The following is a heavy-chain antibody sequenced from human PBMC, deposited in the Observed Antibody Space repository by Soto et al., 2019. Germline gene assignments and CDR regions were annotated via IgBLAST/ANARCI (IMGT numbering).Heavy chain of an antibody. CDR1: GFPSSSYW. CDR3: VGVSLTGS. J-gene: IGHJ5*02. CDR2: IKEDGSDK. V-gene: IGHV3-7*01. D-gene: IGHD3-9*01. Sequence: EVHLVDSGGGLVQPGGSLRLSCVASGFPSSSYWMSWVRQAPGKGLEWVANIKEDGSDKYYVDSVKGRFTISRDNAKNSLYLQMNSLRVEDTAVYYCVGVSLTGSWGQGTLVAVSS.